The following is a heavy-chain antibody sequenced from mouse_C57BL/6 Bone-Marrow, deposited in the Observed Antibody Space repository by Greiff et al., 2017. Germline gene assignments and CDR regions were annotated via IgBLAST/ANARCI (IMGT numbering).Heavy chain of an antibody. D-gene: IGHD3-2*02. Sequence: QVHVKQPGAELVKPGASVKMSCKASGYTFTSYWITWVKQRPGQGLEWIGDIYPGSGSTNYNEKFKSKATLTVDTSSSTAYMQLSSLTSEDSAVYYCARYGTAQATLDYWGQGTTLTVSS. V-gene: IGHV1-55*01. CDR3: ARYGTAQATLDY. CDR1: GYTFTSYW. CDR2: IYPGSGST. J-gene: IGHJ2*01.